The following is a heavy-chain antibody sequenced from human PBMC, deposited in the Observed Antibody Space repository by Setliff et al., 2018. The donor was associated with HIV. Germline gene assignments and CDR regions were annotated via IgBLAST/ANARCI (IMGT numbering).Heavy chain of an antibody. J-gene: IGHJ6*02. CDR1: GFTFSNAW. CDR3: ARIRRDFWSGYQSNYLGMDV. Sequence: GSLRLSCAASGFTFSNAWMSWVRQAPGKGLEWVGRIKSKTDGGTTDYAAPVKGRFTISKDTSKTQVVLAMTNMDPVDTATYFCARIRRDFWSGYQSNYLGMDVWGQGTTVTVSS. V-gene: IGHV3-15*01. CDR2: IKSKTDGGTT. D-gene: IGHD3-3*01.